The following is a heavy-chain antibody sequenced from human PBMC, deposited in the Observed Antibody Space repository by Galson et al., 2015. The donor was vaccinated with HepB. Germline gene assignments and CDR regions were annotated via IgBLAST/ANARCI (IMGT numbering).Heavy chain of an antibody. J-gene: IGHJ6*02. V-gene: IGHV1-2*04. Sequence: SVKVSCKASGYTFTGYYMHWVRQAPGQGLEWMGWINPNSGGTNYAQKSQGWVTMTRDTSISTAYMELSRLRSDDTAVYYCARGSSTSRACYYYGMDVWGQGTTVTVSS. CDR3: ARGSSTSRACYYYGMDV. D-gene: IGHD2-2*01. CDR1: GYTFTGYY. CDR2: INPNSGGT.